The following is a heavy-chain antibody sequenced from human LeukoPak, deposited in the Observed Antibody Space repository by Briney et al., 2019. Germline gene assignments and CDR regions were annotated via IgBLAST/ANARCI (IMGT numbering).Heavy chain of an antibody. CDR1: GFTFSSYS. CDR3: ARGELLWFGELLSSFDY. D-gene: IGHD3-10*01. J-gene: IGHJ4*02. Sequence: GGSLRLSCAASGFTFSSYSMNWVRQAPGKGLEWVSSISSSSSYIYYADSVKGRFTISRDDAKNSLYLQMNSLRAEDTAVYYCARGELLWFGELLSSFDYWGQGTLVTVSS. CDR2: ISSSSSYI. V-gene: IGHV3-21*01.